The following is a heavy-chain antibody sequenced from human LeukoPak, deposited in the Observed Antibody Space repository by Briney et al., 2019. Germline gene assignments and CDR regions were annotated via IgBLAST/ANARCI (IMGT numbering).Heavy chain of an antibody. D-gene: IGHD7-27*01. Sequence: PGGSLRLSCAASGFNFSLYGMHWVRQAPGEGLEWVAVIWYDGTNTYYADSVKGRFTISRDNSKNTLYLQMNSLRAEDTAVYYCARAQANWATYYFDYWGQGTLVTVSS. CDR2: IWYDGTNT. V-gene: IGHV3-33*01. J-gene: IGHJ4*02. CDR1: GFNFSLYG. CDR3: ARAQANWATYYFDY.